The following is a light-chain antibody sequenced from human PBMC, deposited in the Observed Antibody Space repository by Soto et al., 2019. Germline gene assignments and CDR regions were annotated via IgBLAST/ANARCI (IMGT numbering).Light chain of an antibody. CDR1: QSVSSSH. CDR3: QQYGSSPWT. Sequence: EIVLTQSPGTLSLSPGERGTLSCRASQSVSSSHLAWYQQKPGQAPRLLIYGASSRATGIPDRFSGSGSGTDFSLTISRLEPEEFAVYCCQQYGSSPWTFGQGTKVEVK. CDR2: GAS. J-gene: IGKJ1*01. V-gene: IGKV3-20*01.